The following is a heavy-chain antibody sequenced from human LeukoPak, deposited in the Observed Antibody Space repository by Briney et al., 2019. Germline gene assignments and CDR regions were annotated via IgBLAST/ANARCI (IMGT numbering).Heavy chain of an antibody. CDR3: ARRILRYHYMDA. J-gene: IGHJ6*03. CDR2: IYYSGST. V-gene: IGHV4-59*08. Sequence: PSETLSLTCTVSGGSISSYYWSWIRQPPGKGLEWFGYIYYSGSTNYNPSLKSRVTISVDTSKNQFSLKLSSVTAADTAVFYCARRILRYHYMDAWGKGTTVTVSS. D-gene: IGHD1-14*01. CDR1: GGSISSYY.